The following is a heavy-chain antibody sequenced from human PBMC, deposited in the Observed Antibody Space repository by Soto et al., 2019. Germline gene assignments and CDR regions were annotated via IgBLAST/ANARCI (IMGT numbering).Heavy chain of an antibody. CDR2: IIPILGIA. V-gene: IGHV1-69*08. CDR3: AREGYSSSWYARVDWFDP. Sequence: QVQLVQSGAEVKKPGSSVKVSCKASGGTFSSYTISWVRQAPGQVLEWMGRIIPILGIANYAQKFQGRVTITADKSTSTAYMELSSLRSEDTAVYYCAREGYSSSWYARVDWFDPWGQGTLVTVSS. D-gene: IGHD6-13*01. J-gene: IGHJ5*02. CDR1: GGTFSSYT.